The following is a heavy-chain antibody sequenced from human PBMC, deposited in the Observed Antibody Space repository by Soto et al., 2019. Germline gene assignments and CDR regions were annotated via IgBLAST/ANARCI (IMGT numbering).Heavy chain of an antibody. Sequence: EVQLVESGGDLVEPGGSLRLSCAASGFTFSNVWMTWVRQAPGKGLEWVGRIKTKTNGGTTDYAAPVRDRFIISRDDSKNTLYLQMNSLKTEDTAVYYCIRDRSGGDYWGQGTLVTVSS. CDR2: IKTKTNGGTT. V-gene: IGHV3-15*01. CDR3: IRDRSGGDY. J-gene: IGHJ4*02. D-gene: IGHD3-10*01. CDR1: GFTFSNVW.